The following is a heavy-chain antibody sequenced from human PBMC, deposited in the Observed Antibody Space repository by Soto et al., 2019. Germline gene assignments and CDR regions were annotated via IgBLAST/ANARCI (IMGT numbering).Heavy chain of an antibody. J-gene: IGHJ2*01. Sequence: EVQLVESGGGLVQPGRSLRLSCAASGFTFDDYAMHWVRQVPGKGLEWVSGISWNSGSIGYADSVKGRFTISRDNAKNSLFLQKNSLRAEDTALYYCAKDISYYDILTGYQYLYFDLWGRVTLVTVSS. CDR3: AKDISYYDILTGYQYLYFDL. CDR2: ISWNSGSI. D-gene: IGHD3-9*01. V-gene: IGHV3-9*01. CDR1: GFTFDDYA.